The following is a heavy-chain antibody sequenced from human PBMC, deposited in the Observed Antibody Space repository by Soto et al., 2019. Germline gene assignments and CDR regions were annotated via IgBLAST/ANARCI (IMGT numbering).Heavy chain of an antibody. CDR1: GFTFSSYG. J-gene: IGHJ4*02. Sequence: PWGSLSLSCAESGFTFSSYGIHWGRQAPGKGLERVAVIWYDGSNTYYADSVKGRFTSSRDNSKSTLYLQMLSLSAENTAVYYCARDHPIGRCVRFDYWGQGTMVTVYS. CDR2: IWYDGSNT. V-gene: IGHV3-33*01. D-gene: IGHD2-21*01. CDR3: ARDHPIGRCVRFDY.